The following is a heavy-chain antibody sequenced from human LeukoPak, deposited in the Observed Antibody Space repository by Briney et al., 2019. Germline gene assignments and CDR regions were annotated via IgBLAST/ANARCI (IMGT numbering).Heavy chain of an antibody. V-gene: IGHV5-51*01. CDR1: GYSFTSYW. Sequence: GESLKISCKGSGYSFTSYWIGWVRQMPGKGLEWMGIIYPGDSDTRYGPSFQGQVTISADKSISTAYLQWSSLKASDTAMYYCARHVQPDYYYYGMDVWGQGTTVTVSS. J-gene: IGHJ6*02. CDR2: IYPGDSDT. D-gene: IGHD2-2*01. CDR3: ARHVQPDYYYYGMDV.